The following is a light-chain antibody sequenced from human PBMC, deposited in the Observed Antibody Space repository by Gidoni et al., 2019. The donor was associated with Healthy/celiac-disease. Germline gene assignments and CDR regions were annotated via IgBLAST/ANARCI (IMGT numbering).Light chain of an antibody. CDR3: QQYGSSLVFT. V-gene: IGKV3-20*01. CDR1: QSVSSSY. J-gene: IGKJ4*01. CDR2: GAS. Sequence: EIVLTQSPGTLSLSPGERATLSCRASQSVSSSYLAWYQQKPGQAPRLLIYGASSRATGISDRFSGSGSGTDFTLTISRLEPEDFAVYYCQQYGSSLVFTFGGGTKVEIK.